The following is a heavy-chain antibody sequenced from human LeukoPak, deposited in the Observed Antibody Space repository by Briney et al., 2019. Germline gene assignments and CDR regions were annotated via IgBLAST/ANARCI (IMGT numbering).Heavy chain of an antibody. V-gene: IGHV3-23*01. CDR3: AKSLFGVVIIGDAFDI. CDR2: ISGSGGST. J-gene: IGHJ3*02. CDR1: GFTFSNYA. Sequence: GGSLRLSCAASGFTFSNYAMSWVRQAPGKGLEWVSAISGSGGSTYYADSVKGRFTISRDNSKNTLYLQMNSLRAEDTAVYYCAKSLFGVVIIGDAFDIWGQGTMVTVSS. D-gene: IGHD3-3*01.